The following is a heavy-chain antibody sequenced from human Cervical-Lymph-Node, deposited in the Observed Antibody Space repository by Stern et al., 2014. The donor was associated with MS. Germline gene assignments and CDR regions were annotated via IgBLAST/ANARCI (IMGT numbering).Heavy chain of an antibody. V-gene: IGHV4-59*01. CDR2: IYYSGST. D-gene: IGHD6-19*01. CDR1: GGSISSYY. J-gene: IGHJ4*02. CDR3: ARVVYSSGWYFDY. Sequence: QVQLQESGPGLVKPSETLSLTCTVSGGSISSYYWSWIRQPPGKGLEWIGYIYYSGSTNYNPSLKSRVTISVDTSKNQFSLKLSSVTAADTAVYYCARVVYSSGWYFDYWGQGTLVTVSS.